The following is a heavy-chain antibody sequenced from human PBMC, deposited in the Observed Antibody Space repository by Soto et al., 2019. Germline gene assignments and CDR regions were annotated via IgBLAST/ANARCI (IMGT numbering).Heavy chain of an antibody. CDR1: GGTFSSYA. CDR2: IIPIFGTA. Sequence: QVQLVQSGAEVKKPGSSVKVSCKASGGTFSSYAISWVRQAPGQGLEWMGGIIPIFGTANYAQKFQGRVTITADESTSTDYMELSSLRSEDTAVYYCAREKGAARRFVFDYWGQGTLVTVSS. CDR3: AREKGAARRFVFDY. V-gene: IGHV1-69*12. D-gene: IGHD6-6*01. J-gene: IGHJ4*02.